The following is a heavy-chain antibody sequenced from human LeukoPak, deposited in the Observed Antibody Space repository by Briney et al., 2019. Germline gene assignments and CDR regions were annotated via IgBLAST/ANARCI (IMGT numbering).Heavy chain of an antibody. CDR3: ARGRYCSGGSCYHPWGYYYYMDV. J-gene: IGHJ6*03. V-gene: IGHV4-34*01. Sequence: SETLSLTCAVYGGSFSSYYWSWIRQPPGKGLEWIGEINHSGSTNCNPSLKSRVTISVDTSKNQFSLKLSSVTAADTAVYYCARGRYCSGGSCYHPWGYYYYMDVWGKGTTVTVSS. D-gene: IGHD2-15*01. CDR2: INHSGST. CDR1: GGSFSSYY.